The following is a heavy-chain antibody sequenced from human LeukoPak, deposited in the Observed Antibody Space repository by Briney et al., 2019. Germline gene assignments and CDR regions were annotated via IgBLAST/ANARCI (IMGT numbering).Heavy chain of an antibody. CDR1: GFTFSSYS. CDR3: ARDHFVGYNPFDY. Sequence: GGSLRLSCAASGFTFSSYSMNWVRQAPGKGLEWVSYISSSSSTIYYADSVKGRFTISRDNAKNSLYLQMNSLRAEDTAVYYCARDHFVGYNPFDYWGQGTLVTVSS. CDR2: ISSSSSTI. V-gene: IGHV3-48*01. J-gene: IGHJ4*02. D-gene: IGHD5-24*01.